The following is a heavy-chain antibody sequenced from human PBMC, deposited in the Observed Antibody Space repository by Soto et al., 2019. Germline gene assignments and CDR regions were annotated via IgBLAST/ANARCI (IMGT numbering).Heavy chain of an antibody. V-gene: IGHV4-59*08. CDR2: IYYSGST. CDR3: ARHDPPSDYDILTGYYLFRWKDY. CDR1: GGSISSYY. D-gene: IGHD3-9*01. Sequence: SETLSLTCTVSGGSISSYYWSWIRQPPGKGLEWIGYIYYSGSTNYNPSLKSRVTISVDTSKNQFSLKLSSVTAADTAVYYCARHDPPSDYDILTGYYLFRWKDYWGQGTLVTVSS. J-gene: IGHJ4*02.